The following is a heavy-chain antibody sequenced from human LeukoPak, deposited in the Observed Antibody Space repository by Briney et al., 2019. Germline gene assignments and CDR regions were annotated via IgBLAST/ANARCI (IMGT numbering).Heavy chain of an antibody. CDR2: INPSGGST. CDR1: GYTFTSYY. D-gene: IGHD7-27*01. V-gene: IGHV1-46*01. Sequence: ASVKVSCKASGYTFTSYYMHWVRQAPGQGLEWMGIINPSGGSTSYAQKFQGRVTMTTDTSTSTAYMELRSLRSDDTAVYYCARDRGLLTGARRSWYFDLWGRGTLVTVSS. J-gene: IGHJ2*01. CDR3: ARDRGLLTGARRSWYFDL.